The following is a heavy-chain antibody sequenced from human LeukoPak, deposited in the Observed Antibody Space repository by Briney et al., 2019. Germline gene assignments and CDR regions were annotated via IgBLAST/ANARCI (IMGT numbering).Heavy chain of an antibody. CDR2: INHSGST. J-gene: IGHJ6*03. CDR3: ARLGGYYYYYMDV. V-gene: IGHV4-34*01. D-gene: IGHD3-16*01. Sequence: SETLSLTCAVYGGSFSGYYWSWIRQPPGKGLEWIGEINHSGSTNYNPSLKSRVTISVDTSKNQFSLRLSSVTAADTAVYYCARLGGYYYYYMDVWGKGTTVTVSS. CDR1: GGSFSGYY.